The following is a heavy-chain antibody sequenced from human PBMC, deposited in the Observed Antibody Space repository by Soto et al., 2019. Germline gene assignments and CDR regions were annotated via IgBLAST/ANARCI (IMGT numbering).Heavy chain of an antibody. CDR1: GFTFSSYS. D-gene: IGHD6-19*01. V-gene: IGHV3-21*01. CDR2: ISSSSSYI. J-gene: IGHJ3*02. Sequence: KTGGSLRLSCAASGFTFSSYSMNWVRQAPGKGLEWVSSISSSSSYIYYADSVKGRFTISRDNAKNSLYLQMNSLRAEDTAVYYCAGITQWLDIADAFDIWGQGTMVTVSS. CDR3: AGITQWLDIADAFDI.